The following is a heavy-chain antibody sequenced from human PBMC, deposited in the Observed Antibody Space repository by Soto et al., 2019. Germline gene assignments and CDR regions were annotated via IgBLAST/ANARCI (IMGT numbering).Heavy chain of an antibody. CDR2: IYYSGST. V-gene: IGHV4-59*01. Sequence: PSETLSLTCTVSGGSISSYYWSWIRQPPGKGLEWIGYIYYSGSTNYNPSLKSRVTISVDTSKNQFSLKLSSVTAADTAVYYCAREYSSSWTAEGYFDYWGQGTLVTVSS. CDR3: AREYSSSWTAEGYFDY. D-gene: IGHD6-13*01. CDR1: GGSISSYY. J-gene: IGHJ4*02.